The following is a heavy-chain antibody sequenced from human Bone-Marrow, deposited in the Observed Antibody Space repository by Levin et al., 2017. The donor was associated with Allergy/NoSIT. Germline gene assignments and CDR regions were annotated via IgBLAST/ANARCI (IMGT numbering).Heavy chain of an antibody. J-gene: IGHJ4*02. CDR3: ARTTAMVSFGRGDY. D-gene: IGHD5-18*01. Sequence: GESLKISCAASGFTFSSYAMHWVRQAPGKGLEWVAVISYDGSNKYYADSVKGRFTISRDNSKNTLYLQMNSLRAEDTAVYYCARTTAMVSFGRGDYWGQGTLVTVSS. CDR2: ISYDGSNK. CDR1: GFTFSSYA. V-gene: IGHV3-30-3*01.